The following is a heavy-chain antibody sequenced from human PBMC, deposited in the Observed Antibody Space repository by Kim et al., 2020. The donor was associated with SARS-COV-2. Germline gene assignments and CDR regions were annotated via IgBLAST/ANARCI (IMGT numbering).Heavy chain of an antibody. CDR2: IIPIFGTA. CDR3: ARPRITMVRGVIHPFDY. V-gene: IGHV1-69*13. J-gene: IGHJ4*02. Sequence: SVKVSCKASGGTFSSYAISWVRQAPGQGLEWMGGIIPIFGTANYAQKFQGRVTITADESTSTAYMELSSLRSEDTAVYYCARPRITMVRGVIHPFDYWGQGTLVTVSS. CDR1: GGTFSSYA. D-gene: IGHD3-10*01.